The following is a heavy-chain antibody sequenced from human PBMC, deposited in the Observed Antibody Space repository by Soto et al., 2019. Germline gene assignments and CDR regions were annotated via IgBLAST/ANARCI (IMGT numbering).Heavy chain of an antibody. D-gene: IGHD3-10*01. CDR2: IGGHSGKT. Sequence: ASVKVSCKASGYTFSNYGLNWVRQAPGQGLEWMGWIGGHSGKTNYAQKLQGRVTMTTDTSTSTVYLELRSLRSDDTAVYYCARDYGSGSYYSVTKGGVLWYYFDYWGQG. CDR1: GYTFSNYG. V-gene: IGHV1-18*01. CDR3: ARDYGSGSYYSVTKGGVLWYYFDY. J-gene: IGHJ4*02.